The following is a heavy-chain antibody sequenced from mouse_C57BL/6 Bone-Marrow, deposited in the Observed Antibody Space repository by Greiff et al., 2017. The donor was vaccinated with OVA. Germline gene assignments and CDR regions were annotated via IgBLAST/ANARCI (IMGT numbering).Heavy chain of an antibody. CDR3: ARFDYDGAY. CDR2: INPNNGGT. Sequence: VQLKQSGPELVKPGASVKIPCKASGYTFTDYNMDWVKQSHGKSLEWIGDINPNNGGTIYNQKFKGKATLTVDKSSSTAYMELRSLTSEDTAVYYCARFDYDGAYWGQGTLVTVSA. V-gene: IGHV1-18*01. CDR1: GYTFTDYN. D-gene: IGHD2-4*01. J-gene: IGHJ3*01.